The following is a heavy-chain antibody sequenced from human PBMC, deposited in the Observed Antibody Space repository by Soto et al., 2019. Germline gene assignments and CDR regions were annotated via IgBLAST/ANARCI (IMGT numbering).Heavy chain of an antibody. CDR3: AVYCSGGSCYSAHSNFDY. CDR2: TYYSGSS. J-gene: IGHJ4*02. Sequence: QVQLQESGPGLVKPSQTLSLTCTVSGGSISSGGYYWSWIRQHPGKGLEWIGYTYYSGSSYYNPSLKSRVTISVDTSKNQFSLKLSSVTAAGTAVYYCAVYCSGGSCYSAHSNFDYWGQGTLVTVSS. D-gene: IGHD2-15*01. CDR1: GGSISSGGYY. V-gene: IGHV4-31*03.